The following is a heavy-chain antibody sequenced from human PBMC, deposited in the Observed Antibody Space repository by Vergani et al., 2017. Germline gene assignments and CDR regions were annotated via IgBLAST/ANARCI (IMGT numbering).Heavy chain of an antibody. CDR1: GGSISAGYYF. Sequence: QVQLQASDPGRVKPSQTLSLTCTMSGGSISAGYYFWSWIRQPAGKGLEWLGHISASGNASHSPSLKTRVSMSVDTSKNQFSLTVTSVTAADTAIYFCARRSGGYYSGGKVHPLRTAFDVWGHGTVVTVSS. J-gene: IGHJ3*01. V-gene: IGHV4-61*02. CDR2: ISASGNA. CDR3: ARRSGGYYSGGKVHPLRTAFDV. D-gene: IGHD2-15*01.